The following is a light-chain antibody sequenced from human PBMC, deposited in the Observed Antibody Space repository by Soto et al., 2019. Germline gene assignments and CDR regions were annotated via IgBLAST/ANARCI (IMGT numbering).Light chain of an antibody. Sequence: DIQMIQSPSTLSASVGDRVTITCRANQSISTWLAWYQRKPGKAPKLLIYKASSLESGVPSRFSGSGSGTEFTLTISSLQPDDFATYYCQQYDSYSFTFGPGTKVDIK. CDR2: KAS. CDR1: QSISTW. CDR3: QQYDSYSFT. J-gene: IGKJ3*01. V-gene: IGKV1-5*03.